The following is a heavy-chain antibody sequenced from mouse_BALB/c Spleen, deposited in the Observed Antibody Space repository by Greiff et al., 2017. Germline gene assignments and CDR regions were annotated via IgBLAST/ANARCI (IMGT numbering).Heavy chain of an antibody. Sequence: ESGAELVKPGASVKLSCTASGFNIKDTYMHWVKQRPEQGLEWIGRIDPANGNTKYDPKFQGKATITADTSSNTAYLQLSSLTSEDTAVYYCASPYYYGSSYGDYAMDYWGQGTSVTVSS. D-gene: IGHD1-1*01. V-gene: IGHV14-3*02. CDR2: IDPANGNT. J-gene: IGHJ4*01. CDR1: GFNIKDTY. CDR3: ASPYYYGSSYGDYAMDY.